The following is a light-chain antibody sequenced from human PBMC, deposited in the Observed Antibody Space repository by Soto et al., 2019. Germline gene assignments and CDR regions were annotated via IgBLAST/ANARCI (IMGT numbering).Light chain of an antibody. CDR3: CSYAGSSTWV. Sequence: QSVLTQPASVSGSPGQSITISCTGTSSDVGSYNLVSWYQQHPGKALKLMIYEGSKRPSGVSNRFSGSKSGNTASLTISGLQAEDEADYYCCSYAGSSTWVFGGGTKLTVL. CDR2: EGS. J-gene: IGLJ3*02. CDR1: SSDVGSYNL. V-gene: IGLV2-23*01.